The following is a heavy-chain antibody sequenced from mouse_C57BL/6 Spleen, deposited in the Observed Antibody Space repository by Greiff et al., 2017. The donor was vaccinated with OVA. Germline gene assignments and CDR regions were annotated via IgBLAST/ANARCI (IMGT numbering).Heavy chain of an antibody. Sequence: QVQLKESGAELVRPGASVTLSCKASGYTFTDYEMHWVKQTPVHGLEWIGAIDPETGGTAYNQKFKGKAILTADKSSSTAYMELRSLTSEDSAVYYCTRWGYYGSSYGAWFAYWGQGTLVTVSA. CDR3: TRWGYYGSSYGAWFAY. D-gene: IGHD1-1*01. CDR2: IDPETGGT. V-gene: IGHV1-15*01. J-gene: IGHJ3*01. CDR1: GYTFTDYE.